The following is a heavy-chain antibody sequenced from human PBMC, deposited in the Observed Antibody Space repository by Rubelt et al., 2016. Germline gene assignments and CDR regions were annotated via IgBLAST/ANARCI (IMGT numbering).Heavy chain of an antibody. CDR1: GGSISTYY. CDR2: IYYSGST. D-gene: IGHD6-13*01. CDR3: ARVGSSSTLYYYYAMDV. J-gene: IGHJ6*02. V-gene: IGHV4-59*08. Sequence: QVQLQESGPGLVKPSETLSLTCTVSGGSISTYYWSWIRQPPGKELGWIGYIYYSGSTTYNHSLKSRVTISVATSKNQSSLQLGFVTAADTAVDYCARVGSSSTLYYYYAMDVWGQGTTVTVSS.